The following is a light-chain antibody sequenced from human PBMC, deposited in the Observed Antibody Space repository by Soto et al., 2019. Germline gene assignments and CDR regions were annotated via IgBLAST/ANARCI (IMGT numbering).Light chain of an antibody. J-gene: IGKJ2*01. CDR3: QQRSSWPRT. CDR1: QSVSSY. CDR2: DAS. V-gene: IGKV3-11*01. Sequence: EIVLTQSPATLSLSPGDGATLSCRASQSVSSYLAWYQQKPGQAPRLLIYDASNRATGIPARFSGSGSGTDFTLTISSLEPEDFAVYYCQQRSSWPRTFGQGTKLEIK.